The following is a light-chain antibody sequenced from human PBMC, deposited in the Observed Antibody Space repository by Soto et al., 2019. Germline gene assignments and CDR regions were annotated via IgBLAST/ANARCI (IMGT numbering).Light chain of an antibody. CDR2: ANT. V-gene: IGLV1-40*01. J-gene: IGLJ1*01. CDR3: QSYDSSLSAYV. Sequence: QSVLTQPPSVSGAPGQRVTISCTGSSSNIGAGYDVHWYQQLPGTAPKLLILANTFRPSGVPDRVSGSKSGTSGSLAITGLQAEDEADYYCQSYDSSLSAYVFGTGTKVTVL. CDR1: SSNIGAGYD.